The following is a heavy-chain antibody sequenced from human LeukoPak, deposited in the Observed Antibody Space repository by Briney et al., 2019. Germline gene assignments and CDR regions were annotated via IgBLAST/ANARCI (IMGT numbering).Heavy chain of an antibody. CDR2: IRQDGNEK. D-gene: IGHD6-19*01. V-gene: IGHV3-7*01. CDR1: GFTFNTFW. CDR3: VRDLGSNGWYEYAY. Sequence: GGSLRLSCAASGFTFNTFWMGWVRQAPGKGLEWVANIRQDGNEKHYVDSVKGRFTISRDNAKNSLYLQMDSLRTEDSAVYYCVRDLGSNGWYEYAYWGQGTLVTVAS. J-gene: IGHJ4*02.